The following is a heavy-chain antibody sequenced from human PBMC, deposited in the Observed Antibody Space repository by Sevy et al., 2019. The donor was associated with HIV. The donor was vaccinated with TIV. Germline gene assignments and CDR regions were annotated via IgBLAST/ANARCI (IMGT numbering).Heavy chain of an antibody. V-gene: IGHV3-30*18. D-gene: IGHD3-10*01. Sequence: GGSLRLSCAASGFTFSSFGMHWVRQVPGKGLEWVSFISYDGSDKRYVDSVKGRFTISSDSSKNILYLQMNSLRGGDTAVYYCAKDGPPYYTSGSYMYYFDYWGQGALVTVSS. CDR1: GFTFSSFG. CDR3: AKDGPPYYTSGSYMYYFDY. CDR2: ISYDGSDK. J-gene: IGHJ4*02.